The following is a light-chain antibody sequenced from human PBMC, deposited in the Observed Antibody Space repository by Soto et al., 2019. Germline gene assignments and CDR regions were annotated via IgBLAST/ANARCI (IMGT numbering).Light chain of an antibody. Sequence: SYELTQPPSVSVSPGQTASITCSGDKLGDKYACWYQQKPGQSPVLVIYQDSKRPSGIPERFSGSNSGNTATLTISGTQAMDEADYYCQAWDSSTASYVFGTGTKLTGL. CDR2: QDS. CDR1: KLGDKY. CDR3: QAWDSSTASYV. V-gene: IGLV3-1*01. J-gene: IGLJ1*01.